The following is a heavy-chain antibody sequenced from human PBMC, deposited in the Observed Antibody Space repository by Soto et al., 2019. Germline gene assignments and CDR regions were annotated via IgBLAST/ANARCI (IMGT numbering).Heavy chain of an antibody. CDR1: GFTFSDYY. CDR3: ARVPKRVLEWQNYYYYYMDV. D-gene: IGHD3-3*01. J-gene: IGHJ6*03. Sequence: QVQLVESGGGLVKPGGSLRLSCAASGFTFSDYYMSWIRQAPGKGLEWVSYISSSGSTIYYADSVKGRFTISRDNAKNTLYLQMNSLRAEDTAVYYCARVPKRVLEWQNYYYYYMDVWGKGTTGTVSS. CDR2: ISSSGSTI. V-gene: IGHV3-11*01.